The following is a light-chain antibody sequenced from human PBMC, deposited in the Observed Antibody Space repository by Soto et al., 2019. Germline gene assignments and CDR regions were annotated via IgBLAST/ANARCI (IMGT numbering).Light chain of an antibody. J-gene: IGKJ3*01. CDR1: QSGISN. CDR3: QQYNNWPIT. CDR2: RAS. V-gene: IGKV3-15*01. Sequence: IGMTQSPSTLSVSTGERATVACRASQSGISNLGVYQQKPGHAPCLLIYRASTRAHGIPASFSGRGSGTEFTLTISILQSEDFALYYCQQYNNWPITFGPGTKVDMK.